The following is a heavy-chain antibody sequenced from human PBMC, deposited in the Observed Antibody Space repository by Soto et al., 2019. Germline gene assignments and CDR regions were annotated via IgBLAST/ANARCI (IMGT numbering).Heavy chain of an antibody. J-gene: IGHJ4*02. V-gene: IGHV4-31*03. D-gene: IGHD5-18*01. Sequence: SETLSLTFTVSGGFISSGRYYWSWIRQHPGKGLEWVGYIYYSGSTYYNPSLKSRVTISVDTSKNQFSLKLSSVTAADTAVYYCAREVEDTAMVDYWGQGTLVTVSS. CDR3: AREVEDTAMVDY. CDR1: GGFISSGRYY. CDR2: IYYSGST.